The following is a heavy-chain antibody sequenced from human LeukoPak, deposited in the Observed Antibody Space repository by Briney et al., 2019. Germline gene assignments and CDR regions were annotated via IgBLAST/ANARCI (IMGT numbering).Heavy chain of an antibody. D-gene: IGHD3-10*02. CDR1: GGSVSSSSFY. V-gene: IGHV4-39*07. CDR2: IYYSGST. Sequence: PSETLSLTCTVSGGSVSSSSFYWGWIRQPPGKGLEWIGSIYYSGSTFYNPSLKSRVTISTDMSNNQLSLKLRSVTAADTAVYYCARDVSATIFSRYIDVWGKGTTVTVSS. CDR3: ARDVSATIFSRYIDV. J-gene: IGHJ6*03.